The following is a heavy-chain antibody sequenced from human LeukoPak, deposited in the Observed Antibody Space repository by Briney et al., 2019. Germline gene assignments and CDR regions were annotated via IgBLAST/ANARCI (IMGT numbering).Heavy chain of an antibody. V-gene: IGHV1-18*01. Sequence: GASVKVSYKASGYSFSTYGISWVRQAPGQGLEWMGWISAYNGNTNYAQRLQGRVTMTTDTSTSTAYMELRSLTSDDTAVYYCARDIYYGSGTYYTYWGQGTLVTVSS. CDR1: GYSFSTYG. CDR3: ARDIYYGSGTYYTY. CDR2: ISAYNGNT. J-gene: IGHJ4*02. D-gene: IGHD3-10*01.